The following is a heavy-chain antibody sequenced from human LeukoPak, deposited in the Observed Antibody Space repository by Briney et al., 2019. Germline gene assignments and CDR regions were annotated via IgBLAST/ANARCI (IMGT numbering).Heavy chain of an antibody. CDR3: ARGSAAPDS. J-gene: IGHJ4*02. CDR2: VKLDGSQK. V-gene: IGHV3-7*03. D-gene: IGHD6-6*01. CDR1: GFTFSSYW. Sequence: PGGSLRLSCAASGFTFSSYWMSWVRQAPGKGLEWVGNVKLDGSQKNYVDSVRGRYTISRDNAKNSLYLQMNSLRADDTAVYYCARGSAAPDSWGQGALVTVSS.